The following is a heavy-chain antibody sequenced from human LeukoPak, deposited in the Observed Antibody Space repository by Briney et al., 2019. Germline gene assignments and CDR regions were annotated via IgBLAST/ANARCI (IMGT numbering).Heavy chain of an antibody. Sequence: GGSLRLSCAASGFTFSSYWMNCARQAPGKGLEWVASINHNGNVNYYVDSVKGRFTISRDNAKNSLYLQMSNLRAEDTAVYFSARGGGLDVWGQGATVTVSS. CDR3: ARGGGLDV. CDR1: GFTFSSYW. D-gene: IGHD3-16*01. V-gene: IGHV3-7*03. J-gene: IGHJ6*02. CDR2: INHNGNVN.